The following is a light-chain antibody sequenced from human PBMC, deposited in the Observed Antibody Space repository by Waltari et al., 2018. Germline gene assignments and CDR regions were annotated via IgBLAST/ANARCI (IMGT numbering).Light chain of an antibody. CDR2: GAY. CDR3: QQYNNWPWT. J-gene: IGKJ1*01. V-gene: IGKV3-15*01. Sequence: EIVMTQSPATLTVSPGERATRSCRARQSVSSNFAGHQQKPGQPPRLLFSGAYPRATAIPARFSGSGSGTEFTLTISSMQSEDFAVYYCQQYNNWPWTFGQGTKVEIK. CDR1: QSVSSN.